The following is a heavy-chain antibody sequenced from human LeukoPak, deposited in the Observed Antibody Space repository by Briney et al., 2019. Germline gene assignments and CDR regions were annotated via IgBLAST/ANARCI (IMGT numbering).Heavy chain of an antibody. V-gene: IGHV3-30*02. CDR1: GFTFNKHG. Sequence: GGSLRLSCAASGFTFNKHGMHWVRQAPGKGLEWFSFIRNDGNDKYYADSVKGRFTISRDNSKNTLYLQMNSLRADDTAVYYCAKGGLVHRFDPWGQGTLVTVSS. J-gene: IGHJ5*02. CDR2: IRNDGNDK. CDR3: AKGGLVHRFDP.